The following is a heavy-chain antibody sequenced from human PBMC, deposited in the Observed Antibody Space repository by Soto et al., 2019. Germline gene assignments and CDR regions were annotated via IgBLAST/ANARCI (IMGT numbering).Heavy chain of an antibody. CDR3: AREEKGRSYGRGDYYYYGMDV. CDR1: GDSVSSNLAS. CDR2: TYYRSKWYS. Sequence: SETLSLTCVISGDSVSSNLASWSWIRQSPSRGLEWLGRTYYRSKWYSYYALSVKSRITINPDTSKNQFSLQLNSVTPEDTAVYYCAREEKGRSYGRGDYYYYGMDVWGQGTTVTVS. J-gene: IGHJ6*02. V-gene: IGHV6-1*01. D-gene: IGHD5-18*01.